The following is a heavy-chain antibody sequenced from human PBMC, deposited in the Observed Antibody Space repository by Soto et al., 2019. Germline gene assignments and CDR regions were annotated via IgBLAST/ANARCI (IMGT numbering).Heavy chain of an antibody. CDR1: GFTFSSYA. CDR2: ISYDGSNK. D-gene: IGHD2-15*01. V-gene: IGHV3-30-3*01. CDR3: ARLGGGIDY. Sequence: PGGSWRLSGAASGFTFSSYAMHWVRQAPGKGLEWVAVISYDGSNKYYADSVKGRFTISRDNSKNTLYLQMNSLRAEDTAVYYCARLGGGIDYWGQGTLVTVSS. J-gene: IGHJ4*02.